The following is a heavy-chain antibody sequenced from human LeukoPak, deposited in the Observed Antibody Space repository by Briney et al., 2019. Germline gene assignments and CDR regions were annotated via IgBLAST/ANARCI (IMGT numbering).Heavy chain of an antibody. V-gene: IGHV1-8*01. CDR2: MSPNSGNT. D-gene: IGHD1-26*01. J-gene: IGHJ3*02. CDR1: GYTFTSYD. Sequence: RASVKVSCKASGYTFTSYDINWMRQATEQGLEWMGWMSPNSGNTGYAQKFQGRVTMTRDTSISTAYMELSSLRSEDTAVYYCAREDPKDKDSESYPRGAFDIWGQGTMVTVST. CDR3: AREDPKDKDSESYPRGAFDI.